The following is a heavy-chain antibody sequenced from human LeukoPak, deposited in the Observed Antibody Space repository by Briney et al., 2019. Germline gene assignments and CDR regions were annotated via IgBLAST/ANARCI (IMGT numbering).Heavy chain of an antibody. D-gene: IGHD3-22*01. CDR1: GFTFSSHS. CDR2: ISNRGSTI. J-gene: IGHJ4*02. CDR3: ARSADRSGYFREITLYYFDY. V-gene: IGHV3-48*04. Sequence: GGSLRLSCAASGFTFSSHSMNWVRQAPGKGLEWVSYISNRGSTIHYADSVRGRFTISRDNAKKSLYLQMNGLRAEDTAVYYCARSADRSGYFREITLYYFDYWGQGTLVTVSS.